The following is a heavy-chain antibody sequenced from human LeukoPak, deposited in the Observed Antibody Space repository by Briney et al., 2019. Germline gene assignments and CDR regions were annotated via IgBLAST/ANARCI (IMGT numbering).Heavy chain of an antibody. Sequence: GGSLRLSCAASGFTFSSYAMSWVRQAPGKGLEWVPAISGSGGSTYYADSVKGRFTISRDNSKNTLYLQMNSLRAEDTAVYYCAKDLTGDYDYYYYGMDVWGKGTTVTVSS. V-gene: IGHV3-23*01. J-gene: IGHJ6*04. CDR1: GFTFSSYA. CDR3: AKDLTGDYDYYYYGMDV. CDR2: ISGSGGST. D-gene: IGHD4-17*01.